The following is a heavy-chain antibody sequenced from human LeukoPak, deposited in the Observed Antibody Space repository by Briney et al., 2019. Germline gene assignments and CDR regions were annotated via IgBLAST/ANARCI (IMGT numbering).Heavy chain of an antibody. J-gene: IGHJ3*02. V-gene: IGHV3-74*01. D-gene: IGHD2-8*01. CDR3: AIVYAVPDKRNALDM. CDR1: GFTFSSHW. Sequence: GGSLRLSCAASGFTFSSHWMHWVRQAPGKGLVWVSRIHDDGATTNYADSVKGRFTISRDNAKNTLYLQMNSLRAEDTAVYYCAIVYAVPDKRNALDMWGQGTMVTVSS. CDR2: IHDDGATT.